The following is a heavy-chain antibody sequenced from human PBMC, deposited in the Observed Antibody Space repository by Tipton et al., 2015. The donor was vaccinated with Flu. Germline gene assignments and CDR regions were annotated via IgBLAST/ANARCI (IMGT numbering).Heavy chain of an antibody. J-gene: IGHJ4*02. CDR2: IFTTGST. V-gene: IGHV4-61*02. D-gene: IGHD3-10*02. Sequence: TLSLTCSVSGASLSSGYSYWSWVRQPAGKGLEWIGRIFTTGSTNYNPSLKSRVTISVDTSKNQFSLRLSSVTAADTAVYYCARHTGDSVRGVIDYWGQGTLVTVSS. CDR3: ARHTGDSVRGVIDY. CDR1: GASLSSGYSY.